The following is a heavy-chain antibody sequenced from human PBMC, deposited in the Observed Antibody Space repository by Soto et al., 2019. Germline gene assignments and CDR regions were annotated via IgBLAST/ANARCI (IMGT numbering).Heavy chain of an antibody. CDR3: ARDGSDLVTTRQGLDY. J-gene: IGHJ4*02. V-gene: IGHV3-33*01. Sequence: GGSLRLSCAASGFTFSSYGMHWVRQAPGKGLEWVAVIWYDGSNKYYADSVKGRFTISRDNSKNTLYLQMNSLRAEDTAVYYCARDGSDLVTTRQGLDYWGQGTLVTVSS. D-gene: IGHD4-17*01. CDR2: IWYDGSNK. CDR1: GFTFSSYG.